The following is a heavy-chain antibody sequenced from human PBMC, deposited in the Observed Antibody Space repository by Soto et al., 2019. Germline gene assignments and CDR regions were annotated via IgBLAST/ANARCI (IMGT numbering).Heavy chain of an antibody. CDR1: GFTFSSYS. Sequence: ESGGGLVQPGGSLRLSCAASGFTFSSYSINWVRQAPGTGLEWVSYISTSSGTIYFADSVRGRFTISRDNAKNSVSLQMNSLRAEDTAVYYCVRRGSFDYWGQGTLVTVSA. CDR2: ISTSSGTI. V-gene: IGHV3-48*01. CDR3: VRRGSFDY. J-gene: IGHJ4*02.